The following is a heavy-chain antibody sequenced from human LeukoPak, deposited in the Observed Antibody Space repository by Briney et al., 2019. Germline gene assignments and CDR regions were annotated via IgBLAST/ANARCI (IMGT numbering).Heavy chain of an antibody. CDR2: IYSDGSGT. J-gene: IGHJ3*02. CDR3: ANWGSAFDI. Sequence: GGSLRLSCAASGFTFSKYWMHWVRQAPGKGLVWVSRIYSDGSGTSYADSVKGRFTISRDNAKNTLFLQVNSLRAEDTAVYYCANWGSAFDIWGQGTMVIVSS. D-gene: IGHD7-27*01. CDR1: GFTFSKYW. V-gene: IGHV3-74*01.